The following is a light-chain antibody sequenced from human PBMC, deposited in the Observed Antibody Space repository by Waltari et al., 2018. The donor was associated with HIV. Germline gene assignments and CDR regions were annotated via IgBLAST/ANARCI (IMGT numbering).Light chain of an antibody. J-gene: IGLJ2*01. CDR2: DDS. V-gene: IGLV3-21*02. CDR1: NIGSKS. CDR3: QVWDSSSDPVV. Sequence: SYVLTQPPSVSVAPGQTARITCGGNNIGSKSVHWYQQQPGQAPVLVVYDDSDRPSGSPERCSGSNAGNTATLTISRVEAGDEADYYWQVWDSSSDPVVFGGGTKLTVL.